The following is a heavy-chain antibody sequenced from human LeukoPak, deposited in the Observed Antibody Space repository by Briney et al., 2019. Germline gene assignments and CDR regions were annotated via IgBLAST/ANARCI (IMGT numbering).Heavy chain of an antibody. J-gene: IGHJ4*02. D-gene: IGHD5-24*01. CDR1: GFTFSTYN. V-gene: IGHV3-21*04. CDR2: ITSSSSYT. CDR3: AKDIRDEMATIPIDY. Sequence: GGSLRLSCAASGFTFSTYNMNWVRQAPGKGLEWVSSITSSSSYTFYADSVKGRFTISRDNAKNSLYLQMNSLRAEDTALYYCAKDIRDEMATIPIDYWGQGTLVTVSS.